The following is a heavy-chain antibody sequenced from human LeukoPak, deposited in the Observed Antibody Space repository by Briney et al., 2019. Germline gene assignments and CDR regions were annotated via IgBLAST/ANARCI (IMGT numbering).Heavy chain of an antibody. Sequence: SVKVSCKASGGTFISYAISWVRQAPGQGLEWMGGIIPIFGTAKYAQKFQGRVTITTDESTSTAYMELSSLRSEDTAVYYCAREVSSGSYFDYWGQGTLVTVSS. D-gene: IGHD6-19*01. CDR3: AREVSSGSYFDY. J-gene: IGHJ4*02. CDR1: GGTFISYA. V-gene: IGHV1-69*05. CDR2: IIPIFGTA.